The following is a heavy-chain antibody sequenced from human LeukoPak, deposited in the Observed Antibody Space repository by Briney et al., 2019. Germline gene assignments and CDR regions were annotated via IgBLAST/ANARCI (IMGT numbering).Heavy chain of an antibody. CDR2: IYTSGST. CDR3: ARQTGSGLFILP. V-gene: IGHV4-61*02. D-gene: IGHD3/OR15-3a*01. Sequence: SETLSLTCTVSGGSISSGSYYWSWLRQPAGKGLEWIGRIYTSGSTNYNPSLKSRVTISVDTSKNQFSLKLSSVTAADTAVYYWARQTGSGLFILPGGQGTLVTVSS. CDR1: GGSISSGSYY. J-gene: IGHJ4*02.